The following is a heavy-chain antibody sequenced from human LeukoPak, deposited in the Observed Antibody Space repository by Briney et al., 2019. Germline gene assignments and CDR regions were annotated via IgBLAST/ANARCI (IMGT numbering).Heavy chain of an antibody. CDR1: GFTVSSNY. J-gene: IGHJ4*02. D-gene: IGHD6-19*01. CDR2: IYSGGST. Sequence: GGSLRLSCAASGFTVSSNYMSWVRQAPGKGLEWVSVIYSGGSTYYADSVKGRFTISRDNSKNTLYLQMNSLRAEDTAVYYCARVVYSSGWPDFDYWAREPWSPSPQ. V-gene: IGHV3-53*01. CDR3: ARVVYSSGWPDFDY.